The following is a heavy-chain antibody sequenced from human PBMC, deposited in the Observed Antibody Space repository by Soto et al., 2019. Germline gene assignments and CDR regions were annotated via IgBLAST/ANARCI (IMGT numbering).Heavy chain of an antibody. CDR3: AKDFWAVRGDPNIDY. D-gene: IGHD3-10*01. CDR2: ISYDGSNK. V-gene: IGHV3-30*18. Sequence: GGSLRLSCAASGFTFSSYGMHWVRQAPGKGLEWVAVISYDGSNKYYADSVKGRFTISRDNSKNTLYLQMNSLRAEDTAVYYCAKDFWAVRGDPNIDYWGQGTLVTVSS. J-gene: IGHJ4*02. CDR1: GFTFSSYG.